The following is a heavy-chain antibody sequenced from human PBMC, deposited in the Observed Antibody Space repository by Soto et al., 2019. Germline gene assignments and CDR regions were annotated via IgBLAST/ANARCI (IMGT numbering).Heavy chain of an antibody. V-gene: IGHV5-10-1*01. CDR3: ARGGPTTLHYFDS. Sequence: PGESLKISCQFSGYRFTSYWLTWVRQVPGKGLECLGRIEPRDSYTNYSPSFQGHVTISVDKSINTAYLQWNSLKASDTAIYYCARGGPTTLHYFDSWGQGTLVTVSS. CDR2: IEPRDSYT. J-gene: IGHJ4*02. CDR1: GYRFTSYW. D-gene: IGHD1-26*01.